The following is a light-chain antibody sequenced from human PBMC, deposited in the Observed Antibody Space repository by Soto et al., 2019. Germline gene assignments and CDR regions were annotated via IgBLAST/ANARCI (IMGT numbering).Light chain of an antibody. CDR3: NSYTSDSTPDV. CDR1: SSDISDYIY. J-gene: IGLJ1*01. CDR2: DVN. Sequence: QSVLTQPASVSGSPGQSITISCTGTSSDISDYIYVSWYQQHPGKAPKLIIYDVNNRPSGISYRFSGSQSGSTASLTISGLQAEDEADYYCNSYTSDSTPDVFGSGTKVTVL. V-gene: IGLV2-14*03.